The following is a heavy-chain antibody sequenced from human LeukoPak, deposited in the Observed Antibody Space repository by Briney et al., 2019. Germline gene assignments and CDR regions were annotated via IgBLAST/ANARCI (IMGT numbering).Heavy chain of an antibody. Sequence: SETLSLTCTVSGGSISSSSHYWGWIRQPPGKGLEWIGSMYYRGSTYHNPSLKSRVTISVDTSKNQFSLQLSSVTAADTAVYYCARDGGLELPLGWFDPWGQGTLVIVSS. J-gene: IGHJ5*02. D-gene: IGHD1-7*01. CDR3: ARDGGLELPLGWFDP. V-gene: IGHV4-39*07. CDR1: GGSISSSSHY. CDR2: MYYRGST.